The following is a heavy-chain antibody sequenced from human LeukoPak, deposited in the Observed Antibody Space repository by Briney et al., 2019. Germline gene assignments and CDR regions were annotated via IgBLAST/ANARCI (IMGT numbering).Heavy chain of an antibody. J-gene: IGHJ3*02. CDR2: ISAYNDNT. CDR1: GYTFTSYG. D-gene: IGHD3-16*02. Sequence: ASVKVSCKASGYTFTSYGISWVRQAPGQGLEWMGWISAYNDNTNYAQKLQGRVTMTTDTSTSTAYMELRSLRSDDTAVYYCARDRRLYDYVWGSYPVRGQAFDIWGQGTMVTVSS. V-gene: IGHV1-18*01. CDR3: ARDRRLYDYVWGSYPVRGQAFDI.